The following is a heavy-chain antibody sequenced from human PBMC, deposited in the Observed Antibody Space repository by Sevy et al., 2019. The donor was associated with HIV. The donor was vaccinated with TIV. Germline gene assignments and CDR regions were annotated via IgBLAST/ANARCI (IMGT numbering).Heavy chain of an antibody. CDR1: GFTFSSYD. CDR2: ISSSGGST. J-gene: IGHJ4*02. CDR3: AKGKFYRAYYFDY. V-gene: IGHV3-23*01. Sequence: GGSLRLSCAASGFTFSSYDMSWVRQAPGKGLEWVSAISSSGGSTYYADSVKGRFTISRDNSKNTLYLQMNSLRAEDTAVYYCAKGKFYRAYYFDYWGQGTLVTVSS.